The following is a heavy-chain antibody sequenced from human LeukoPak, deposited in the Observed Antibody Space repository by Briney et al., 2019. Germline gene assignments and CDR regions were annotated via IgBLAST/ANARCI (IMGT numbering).Heavy chain of an antibody. D-gene: IGHD2/OR15-2a*01. V-gene: IGHV4-31*03. J-gene: IGHJ4*02. Sequence: SQTLSLTCTVSGGSISSGGSYWSWIRQHPEKGLEWIEHIYYSGSTHYNPSLKSRVTISVDTSKNQFSLNLSSVTAADTAVYYCARVFLFYHNIGWPDYWGQGTLVTVSS. CDR1: GGSISSGGSY. CDR3: ARVFLFYHNIGWPDY. CDR2: IYYSGST.